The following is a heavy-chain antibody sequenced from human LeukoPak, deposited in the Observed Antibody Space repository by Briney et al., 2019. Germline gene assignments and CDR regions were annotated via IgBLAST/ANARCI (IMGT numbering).Heavy chain of an antibody. D-gene: IGHD3-10*01. J-gene: IGHJ4*02. Sequence: GSLRLSCAASGFTFSSYGMHWVRQAPGKGLEWVAVILYDGSNKYYADSVKGRFTISRDNSKNTLYLQMNSLRAEDTAVYYCARDPGGFPDYWGREPWSPAP. CDR1: GFTFSSYG. V-gene: IGHV3-33*01. CDR2: ILYDGSNK. CDR3: ARDPGGFPDY.